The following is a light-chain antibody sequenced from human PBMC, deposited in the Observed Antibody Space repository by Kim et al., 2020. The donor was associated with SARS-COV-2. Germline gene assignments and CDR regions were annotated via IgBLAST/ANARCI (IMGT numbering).Light chain of an antibody. CDR1: QDIENN. CDR3: QKYNGALET. CDR2: DAS. Sequence: GDRVTITCRASQDIENNVAWYQQKQGKVPKVLIYDASTLQSGVPSRCSGSGYGTDFTLTISSLQPEDVATYYCQKYNGALETFGQGTKVDIK. J-gene: IGKJ1*01. V-gene: IGKV1-27*01.